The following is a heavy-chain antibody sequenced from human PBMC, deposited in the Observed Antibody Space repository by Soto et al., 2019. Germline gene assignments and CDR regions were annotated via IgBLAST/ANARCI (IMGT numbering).Heavy chain of an antibody. V-gene: IGHV4-39*01. Sequence: PSETLSLSCTVSGGSISSSSYHWGWIRQAPGGGLAWIGSISYSGNTDYNPSLKSRVSISADTSKNQFSLRLTSVTAADTAVYYCARNDADSXGSYGMDVWGQGTTVS. CDR2: ISYSGNT. CDR3: ARNDADSXGSYGMDV. J-gene: IGHJ6*02. CDR1: GGSISSSSYH. D-gene: IGHD5-18*01.